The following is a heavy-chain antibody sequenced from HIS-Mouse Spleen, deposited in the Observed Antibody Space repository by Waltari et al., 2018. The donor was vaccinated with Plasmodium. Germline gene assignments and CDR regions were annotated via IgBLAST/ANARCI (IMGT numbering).Heavy chain of an antibody. V-gene: IGHV4-34*01. CDR3: ARVTSSGVYWYCDL. J-gene: IGHJ2*01. Sequence: QVQLQQWGAGLLKPSETLSLTCAVYGGSFSGYYWSWIRRPPGKGLEWIREINHSGSTNYNPPLKNRVTISVDTSKNQFSLKLSSVTAADTAVYYCARVTSSGVYWYCDLWGRGTLVTVSS. D-gene: IGHD3-3*01. CDR1: GGSFSGYY. CDR2: INHSGST.